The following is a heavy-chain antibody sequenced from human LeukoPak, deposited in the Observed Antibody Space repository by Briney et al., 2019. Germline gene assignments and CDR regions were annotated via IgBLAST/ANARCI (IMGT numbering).Heavy chain of an antibody. CDR3: AKCSSGWYGGDY. D-gene: IGHD6-19*01. J-gene: IGHJ4*02. CDR2: ISGSGGST. Sequence: GGSLRLSCAASGFTFSSYAMSWVRQAPGKGLEWVSAISGSGGSTYYADSVEGRFTISRDNSKNTLYLQMNSLRAEDTAVYYCAKCSSGWYGGDYWGQGTLVTVSS. V-gene: IGHV3-23*01. CDR1: GFTFSSYA.